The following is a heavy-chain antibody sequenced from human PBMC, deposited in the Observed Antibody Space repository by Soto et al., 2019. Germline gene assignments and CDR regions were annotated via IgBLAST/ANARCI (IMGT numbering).Heavy chain of an antibody. J-gene: IGHJ4*02. Sequence: ASVKVGCTVSGYTLSELSMHGVLQATGKGLEWMGGFDPEDGETIYAQKFQGRVTMTEDTSTDTAYMELSSLRSEDTAVYYCATGPRMPSRRTNWYYWGQGTLVTVSS. V-gene: IGHV1-24*01. D-gene: IGHD2-2*01. CDR1: GYTLSELS. CDR3: ATGPRMPSRRTNWYY. CDR2: FDPEDGET.